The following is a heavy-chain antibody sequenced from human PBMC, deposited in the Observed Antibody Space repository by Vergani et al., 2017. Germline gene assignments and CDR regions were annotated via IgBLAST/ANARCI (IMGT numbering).Heavy chain of an antibody. Sequence: EVQLVESGGGLVQPGGSLRLSCAASGFTFSSYSMNWVRQAPGKGLEWVSYISSSSSTIYYADSVKGRFTISRDNAKNSLYLQMNSLRAEDTAVYYCARDRGADYYDSSGXFDYWGQGTLVTVSS. V-gene: IGHV3-48*04. J-gene: IGHJ4*02. CDR1: GFTFSSYS. D-gene: IGHD3-22*01. CDR2: ISSSSSTI. CDR3: ARDRGADYYDSSGXFDY.